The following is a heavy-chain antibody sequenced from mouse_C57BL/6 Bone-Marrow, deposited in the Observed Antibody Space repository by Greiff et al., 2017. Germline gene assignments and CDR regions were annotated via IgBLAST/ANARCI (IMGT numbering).Heavy chain of an antibody. CDR3: TTETTVVAPYYAMDY. D-gene: IGHD1-1*01. CDR1: GFNIKDDY. V-gene: IGHV14-4*01. CDR2: IDPENGDT. Sequence: VQLQQSGAALVRPGASVKLSCTASGFNIKDDYMHWVKQRPEQGLEWIGWIDPENGDTEYASKFQGKATITADTSSNTAYLQLSSLTSEDTAVYYCTTETTVVAPYYAMDYWGQGTSVTVSS. J-gene: IGHJ4*01.